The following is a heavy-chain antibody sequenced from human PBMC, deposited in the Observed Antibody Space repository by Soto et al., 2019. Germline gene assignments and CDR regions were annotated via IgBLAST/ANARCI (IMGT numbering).Heavy chain of an antibody. CDR1: GFALSTNGVG. CDR3: AHTLSSADYVSWYFDL. D-gene: IGHD3-16*01. CDR2: FYWNDDK. J-gene: IGHJ2*01. Sequence: QITLKESGPTLVKPTQTLTLTCTFSGFALSTNGVGVGWIRQSPGKALEWVALFYWNDDKRYSPSLKSRLTITKDTSKNQVVLTMTNVDPVDTGTYYCAHTLSSADYVSWYFDLWGRGTLVTVSS. V-gene: IGHV2-5*01.